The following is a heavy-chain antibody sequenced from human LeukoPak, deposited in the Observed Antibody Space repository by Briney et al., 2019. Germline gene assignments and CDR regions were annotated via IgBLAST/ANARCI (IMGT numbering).Heavy chain of an antibody. J-gene: IGHJ6*02. CDR2: ICYSGSA. Sequence: PSETRSLTVTVSGGSISSYYWSWIPQPPGKGLEGIGYICYSGSANYHPSLKSRVTISVDTSKNQFSLKMSSVTAADTAVYYCARGGAWFGDYGMDVWGQGTTVTVSS. D-gene: IGHD3-10*01. V-gene: IGHV4-59*01. CDR3: ARGGAWFGDYGMDV. CDR1: GGSISSYY.